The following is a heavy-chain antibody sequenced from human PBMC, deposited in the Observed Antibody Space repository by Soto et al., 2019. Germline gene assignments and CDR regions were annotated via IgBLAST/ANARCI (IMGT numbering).Heavy chain of an antibody. CDR2: ISGYNGVT. D-gene: IGHD3-16*01. CDR3: AKSGGWCDP. V-gene: IGHV1-18*01. Sequence: QIQLVQSGAEVKQPGASVKVSCQASGYTFTNYGITWVRQAPGQGLEWMGWISGYNGVTDYAQKFQGRSTMAIGTSTNTAYMDPRNLTSGDTAVYYCAKSGGWCDPWGQGTLVTVSS. J-gene: IGHJ5*02. CDR1: GYTFTNYG.